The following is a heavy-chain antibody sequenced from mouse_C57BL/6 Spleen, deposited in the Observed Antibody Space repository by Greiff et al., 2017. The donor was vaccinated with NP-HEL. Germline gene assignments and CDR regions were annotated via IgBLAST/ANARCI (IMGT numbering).Heavy chain of an antibody. V-gene: IGHV5-6*01. Sequence: EVQRVESGGDLVKPGGSLKLSCAASGFTFSSYGMSWVRQTPDKRLEWVATISSGGSYTYYPDSVKGRFTISRDNAKNTLYLQMSSLKSEDTAMYYCARQSPYDYDAVDYWGQGTTLTVSS. D-gene: IGHD2-4*01. J-gene: IGHJ2*01. CDR1: GFTFSSYG. CDR2: ISSGGSYT. CDR3: ARQSPYDYDAVDY.